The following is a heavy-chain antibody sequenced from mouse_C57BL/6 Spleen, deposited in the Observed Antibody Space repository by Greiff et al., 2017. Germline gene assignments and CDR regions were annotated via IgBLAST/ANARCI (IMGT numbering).Heavy chain of an antibody. CDR3: ARYNDWGYFDY. J-gene: IGHJ2*01. V-gene: IGHV7-3*01. D-gene: IGHD4-1*01. CDR2: IRNKANGYTT. CDR1: GFTFTDYY. Sequence: EVQVVESGGGLVQPGGSLSLSCAASGFTFTDYYMSWVRQPPGKALEWLGFIRNKANGYTTEYSASVKGRFTISRDNSQSILYLQMNALRAEDSATYYCARYNDWGYFDYWGQGTTLTVSS.